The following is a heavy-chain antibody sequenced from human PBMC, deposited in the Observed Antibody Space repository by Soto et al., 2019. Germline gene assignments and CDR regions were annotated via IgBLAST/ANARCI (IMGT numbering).Heavy chain of an antibody. Sequence: ETLSLTCTVSGGSISSYYWSWIRQPAGKGLEWIGRIYTSGSTNYNPSLKSRVTMSVDTSKNQFSLKLSSVTAADTAVYYCARADVAGTDYYYYYGMDVWGQGTTVTVSS. D-gene: IGHD6-19*01. CDR2: IYTSGST. J-gene: IGHJ6*02. CDR1: GGSISSYY. V-gene: IGHV4-4*07. CDR3: ARADVAGTDYYYYYGMDV.